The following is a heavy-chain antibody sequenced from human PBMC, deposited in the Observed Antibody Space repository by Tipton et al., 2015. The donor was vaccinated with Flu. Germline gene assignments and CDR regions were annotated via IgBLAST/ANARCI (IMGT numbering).Heavy chain of an antibody. D-gene: IGHD3-3*01. CDR3: ARDVFPYWFDS. J-gene: IGHJ5*01. CDR1: GGSISSYY. Sequence: TLSLTCTVSGGSISSYYWTWIRQPAGKGLEWIGRVHGTGSTNYNPSLKSRVTVSADTAKNQFSLKTTSVTAADTAFYYYARDVFPYWFDSWGQGTLVTVSS. V-gene: IGHV4-4*07. CDR2: VHGTGST.